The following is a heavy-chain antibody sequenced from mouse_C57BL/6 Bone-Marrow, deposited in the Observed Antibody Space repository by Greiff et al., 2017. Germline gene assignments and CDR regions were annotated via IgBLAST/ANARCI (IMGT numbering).Heavy chain of an antibody. D-gene: IGHD2-3*01. CDR1: GYTFTDYT. V-gene: IGHV1-78*01. Sequence: VQLQQPDAELVKPGASVKISCKVSGYTFTDYTIHWMKQRPEQGLEWIGYIYPSDGSTKYNEKFKDKATLTADKSSSTAYMQLNSLTSEDSAVYFCARRRDGYWYFDVWGTGTTVTVSS. J-gene: IGHJ1*03. CDR3: ARRRDGYWYFDV. CDR2: IYPSDGST.